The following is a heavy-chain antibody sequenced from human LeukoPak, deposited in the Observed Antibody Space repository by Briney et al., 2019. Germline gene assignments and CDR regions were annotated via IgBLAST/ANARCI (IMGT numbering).Heavy chain of an antibody. V-gene: IGHV3-33*01. CDR1: GFTFSSYG. D-gene: IGHD4-11*01. Sequence: PGGSLRLSCAASGFTFSSYGMHWVRQAPGKGLEWVAVIWYDGSNKYYADSVKGRFTISRDNSKNTLYLQMNSLRAEDTAVYYCARDQLYSNHVVDDYWGQGTLVTVSS. CDR2: IWYDGSNK. J-gene: IGHJ4*02. CDR3: ARDQLYSNHVVDDY.